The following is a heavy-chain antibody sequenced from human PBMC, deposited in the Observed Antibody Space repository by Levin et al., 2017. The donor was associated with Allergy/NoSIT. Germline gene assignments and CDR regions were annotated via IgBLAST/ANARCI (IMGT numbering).Heavy chain of an antibody. CDR3: AKEHDYYDSSGPGTGWYFDL. Sequence: PGGSLRLSCAASGFTFSSYAMSWVRQAPGKGLEWVSAISGSGGSTYYADSVKGRFTISRDNSKNTLYLQMNSLRAEDTAVYYCAKEHDYYDSSGPGTGWYFDLWGRGTLVTVSS. CDR2: ISGSGGST. J-gene: IGHJ2*01. V-gene: IGHV3-23*01. CDR1: GFTFSSYA. D-gene: IGHD3-22*01.